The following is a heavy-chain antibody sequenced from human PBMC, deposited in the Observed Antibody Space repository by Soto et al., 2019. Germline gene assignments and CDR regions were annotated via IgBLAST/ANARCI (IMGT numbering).Heavy chain of an antibody. CDR3: ARFILTGYYLNWFDP. CDR2: IIPIFGTA. V-gene: IGHV1-69*06. D-gene: IGHD3-9*01. J-gene: IGHJ5*02. CDR1: GGTFSSYA. Sequence: SVKVSCKASGGTFSSYAISWVRQAPGQGLEWMGGIIPIFGTANYAQKFQGRVTITADKSTSTAYMELSSLRSEDTAVYYCARFILTGYYLNWFDPWGQGTLVT.